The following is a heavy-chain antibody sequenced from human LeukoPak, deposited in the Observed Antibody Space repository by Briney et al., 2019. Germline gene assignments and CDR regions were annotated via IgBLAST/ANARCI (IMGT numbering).Heavy chain of an antibody. J-gene: IGHJ5*02. CDR3: ARDYCSSTSCYTRWFDP. Sequence: ASVEVSCKASGYTFTSYGISWVRQAPGQGLEWMGWISAYNGNTNYAQKLQGRVTMTTDTSTSTAYMELRSLRSDDTAVYYCARDYCSSTSCYTRWFDPWGQGTLVTVSS. CDR1: GYTFTSYG. CDR2: ISAYNGNT. D-gene: IGHD2-2*02. V-gene: IGHV1-18*01.